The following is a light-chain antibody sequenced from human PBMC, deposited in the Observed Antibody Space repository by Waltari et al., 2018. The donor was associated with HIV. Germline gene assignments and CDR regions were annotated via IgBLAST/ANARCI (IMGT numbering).Light chain of an antibody. V-gene: IGKV3-15*01. CDR3: QQYSDWPRA. CDR2: DSS. CDR1: QSVSTY. Sequence: EIVVTQLPAALSVSPGERASRSCTVSQSVSTYIAWYHQVPGQAPRLLISDSSNRATGVPDRFSGSGSGTHFILTISSLQSEDSGVYYCQQYSDWPRAFGLGTKVEV. J-gene: IGKJ1*01.